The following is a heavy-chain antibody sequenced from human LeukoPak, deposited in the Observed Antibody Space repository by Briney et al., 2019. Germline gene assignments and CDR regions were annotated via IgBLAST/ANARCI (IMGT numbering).Heavy chain of an antibody. Sequence: GGSLRLSCAASGFTFSSYAMSWVRQAPGKGLEWVSAISGSGGSTYYADSVKGRFTISRDNSKNTLYLQMNSLRAEDTAVYYCAKGSVYYGSGTSYYFDYWGQGTLVTVSS. D-gene: IGHD3-10*01. V-gene: IGHV3-23*01. CDR3: AKGSVYYGSGTSYYFDY. CDR2: ISGSGGST. J-gene: IGHJ4*02. CDR1: GFTFSSYA.